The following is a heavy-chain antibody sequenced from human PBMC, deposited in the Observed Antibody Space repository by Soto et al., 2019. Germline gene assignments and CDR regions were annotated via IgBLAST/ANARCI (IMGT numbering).Heavy chain of an antibody. CDR2: ISNDGSNK. D-gene: IGHD2-15*01. J-gene: IGHJ6*02. CDR3: TKDGRFDSDGSLYYYYYGMDV. CDR1: GFTFNNYG. V-gene: IGHV3-30*18. Sequence: GGSLRLACAASGFTFNNYGMNWVRQAPGKGLEWVAIISNDGSNKYYIESVRGRFTISRDNSKNMLFLQMNSLRVEDTAVYFCTKDGRFDSDGSLYYYYYGMDVWGQGTTVTVSS.